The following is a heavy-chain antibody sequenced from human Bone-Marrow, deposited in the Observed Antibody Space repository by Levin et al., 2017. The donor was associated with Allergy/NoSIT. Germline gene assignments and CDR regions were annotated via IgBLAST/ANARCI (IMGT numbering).Heavy chain of an antibody. J-gene: IGHJ4*02. Sequence: RSGGSLRLSCAASGFTLSNYFMNWVRQAPGKGLEWVSYISGSSSTIYYTDSVKGRFTISRDNAKNSLYLQMNSLRDEDTAVYYCAREYSSSSGKCLDYWGQGTLVTVSS. CDR3: AREYSSSSGKCLDY. CDR1: GFTLSNYF. V-gene: IGHV3-48*02. CDR2: ISGSSSTI. D-gene: IGHD6-6*01.